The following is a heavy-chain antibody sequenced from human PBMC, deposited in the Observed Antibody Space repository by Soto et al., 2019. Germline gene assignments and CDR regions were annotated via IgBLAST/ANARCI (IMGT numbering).Heavy chain of an antibody. CDR2: ISGSGGST. V-gene: IGHV3-23*01. J-gene: IGHJ4*02. CDR3: AKDLVAHGSGSYGC. CDR1: GFTFSSYA. Sequence: EVQLLESGGGLVQPGGSPRLSCAASGFTFSSYAMSWVRQAPGKGLEWVSAISGSGGSTYYADSVKGRFTISRDNSKNTLYLQMNSLRAEDTAVYYCAKDLVAHGSGSYGCWGQGTLVTVSS. D-gene: IGHD3-10*01.